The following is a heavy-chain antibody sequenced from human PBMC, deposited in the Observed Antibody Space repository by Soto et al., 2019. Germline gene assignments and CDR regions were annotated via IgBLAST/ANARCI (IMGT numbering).Heavy chain of an antibody. J-gene: IGHJ4*02. CDR2: ISASGART. V-gene: IGHV3-23*01. CDR3: VKGSHTPPTSQRSFEF. D-gene: IGHD6-25*01. CDR1: GFAFNGFA. Sequence: GGSLRLSCAASGFAFNGFAMSWVRQAPGKGLEWVSGISASGARTYYAGSVKGRVTISRDNSNNTVYLQMSSLRDEDTAVYYCVKGSHTPPTSQRSFEFWGPGTLVTVSS.